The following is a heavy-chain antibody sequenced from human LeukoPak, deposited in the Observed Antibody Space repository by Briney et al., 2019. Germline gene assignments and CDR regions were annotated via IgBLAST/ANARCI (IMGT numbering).Heavy chain of an antibody. Sequence: ASVKVSCKASVYIFTNYDINWVRQATGQGLEWMGWMNPDNGNSGYAPKFQGRVTMTRDTSISTAYMELSGLRSEDTAMYYCATSLKYCSGDACGWGQGTLVTVSS. D-gene: IGHD2-15*01. CDR2: MNPDNGNS. CDR3: ATSLKYCSGDACG. V-gene: IGHV1-8*01. J-gene: IGHJ4*02. CDR1: VYIFTNYD.